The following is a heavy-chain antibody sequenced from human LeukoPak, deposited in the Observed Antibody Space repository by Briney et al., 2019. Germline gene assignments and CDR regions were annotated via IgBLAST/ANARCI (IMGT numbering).Heavy chain of an antibody. J-gene: IGHJ4*02. V-gene: IGHV1-3*01. Sequence: ASVKVSCKASGYTFTSYAMHWVRQAPGQRLEWMGWINAGNGNTKYSQKFQGRVTMTRDTSTSTVYMELSSLRSEDTAVYYCATGNYDFVWGSYRYPDYWGQGTLVTVSS. D-gene: IGHD3-16*02. CDR1: GYTFTSYA. CDR2: INAGNGNT. CDR3: ATGNYDFVWGSYRYPDY.